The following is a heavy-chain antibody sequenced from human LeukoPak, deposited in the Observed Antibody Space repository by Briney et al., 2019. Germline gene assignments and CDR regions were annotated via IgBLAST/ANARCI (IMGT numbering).Heavy chain of an antibody. Sequence: SETLSLTCAVYGGSFSGYYWSWIRQPPGKGLGWIGEINHSGSINYNPSLKSRVTISVDTSKNQFSLKLSSVTAADTAVYYCASGGYSGDELSEGNYWGQGTLVTVSS. D-gene: IGHD5-12*01. CDR1: GGSFSGYY. CDR3: ASGGYSGDELSEGNY. J-gene: IGHJ4*02. CDR2: INHSGSI. V-gene: IGHV4-34*01.